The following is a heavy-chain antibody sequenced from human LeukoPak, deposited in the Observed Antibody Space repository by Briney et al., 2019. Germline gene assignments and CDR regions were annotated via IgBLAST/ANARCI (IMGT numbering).Heavy chain of an antibody. CDR3: ARRSDILTGYYNVLGAFDI. Sequence: ASVKVSCKASGYTFTSYAMHWVRQAPGQRLEWMGWINAGNGNTKYSQKFQGRVTITRDASASTAYMELSSLRSEDTAVYYCARRSDILTGYYNVLGAFDIWGQGTMVTVSS. CDR1: GYTFTSYA. CDR2: INAGNGNT. D-gene: IGHD3-9*01. J-gene: IGHJ3*02. V-gene: IGHV1-3*01.